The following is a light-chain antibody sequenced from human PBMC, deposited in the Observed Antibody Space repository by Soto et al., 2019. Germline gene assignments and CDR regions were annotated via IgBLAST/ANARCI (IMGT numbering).Light chain of an antibody. CDR1: QTISSW. CDR3: QKYNIAPSWT. Sequence: DIQMTQSPSTLSGSVGDRVTITCRASQTISSWLAWYQQKPGKAPKLLIYKASTLKSGVPSRFSGSGSGTEFTLTISSLQPDDFATYYCQKYNIAPSWTFGQGTKVDI. V-gene: IGKV1-5*03. CDR2: KAS. J-gene: IGKJ1*01.